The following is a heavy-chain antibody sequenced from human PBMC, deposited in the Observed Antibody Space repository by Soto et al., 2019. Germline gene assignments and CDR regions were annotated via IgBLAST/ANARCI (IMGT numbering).Heavy chain of an antibody. V-gene: IGHV3-23*01. CDR2: ISGSGVTT. CDR3: AKKKGTTVTSFDY. CDR1: RFTFSNYA. D-gene: IGHD4-17*01. Sequence: EAQLLESGGDLVQPGGSLRLSCATSRFTFSNYAMSWVRQAPGKGLEWVSTISGSGVTTYYADSVQGRFTISRDNSKNTLYLQMNSLRAEDTAVYYCAKKKGTTVTSFDYWGQGTLVTVSS. J-gene: IGHJ4*02.